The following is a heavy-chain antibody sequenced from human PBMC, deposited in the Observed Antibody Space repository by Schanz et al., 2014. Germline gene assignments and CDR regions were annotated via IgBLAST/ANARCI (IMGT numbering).Heavy chain of an antibody. CDR1: GFTFSSYA. D-gene: IGHD6-19*01. J-gene: IGHJ4*02. Sequence: EVQLVESGGGLVQPGGSLRLSCAASGFTFSSYAMSWVRQAPGKGLEWVSAISGSGGRTDYADSVKGRFTVTRVNSKNTLLLQMNSLSAADSSVSYCARGWQQWLVRSQYFDSWGQGTLVTVSS. CDR3: ARGWQQWLVRSQYFDS. CDR2: ISGSGGRT. V-gene: IGHV3-23*04.